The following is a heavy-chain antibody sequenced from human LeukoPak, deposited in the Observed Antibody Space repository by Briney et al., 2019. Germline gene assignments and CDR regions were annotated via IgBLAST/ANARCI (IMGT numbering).Heavy chain of an antibody. D-gene: IGHD3-9*01. CDR2: ISYDGSNK. J-gene: IGHJ4*02. Sequence: QPGGSLRLSCAASGFTFSSYAMHWVRQAPGKGLEWVAVISYDGSNKYYADSVKGRFTISRDNSKNTLYLQGNSLRAAATAVYYCAKDPTLKYYDILTGYSGSQYYFDYWGQGTLVTVSS. V-gene: IGHV3-30*04. CDR3: AKDPTLKYYDILTGYSGSQYYFDY. CDR1: GFTFSSYA.